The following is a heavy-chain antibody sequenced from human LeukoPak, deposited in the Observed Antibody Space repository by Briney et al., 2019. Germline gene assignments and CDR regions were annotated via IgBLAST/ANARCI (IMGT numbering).Heavy chain of an antibody. D-gene: IGHD5-12*01. V-gene: IGHV3-43D*03. J-gene: IGHJ4*02. CDR1: GFTFDDYA. CDR2: ISWDGGST. Sequence: GGSLRLSCAASGFTFDDYAMHWVRQAPGKGLEWVSLISWDGGSTYYADSVKGRFTISRDNSKNSLYLQMNSLKAEDTALYYCAKDSSGYDGHFDYWGQGTLVTVSS. CDR3: AKDSSGYDGHFDY.